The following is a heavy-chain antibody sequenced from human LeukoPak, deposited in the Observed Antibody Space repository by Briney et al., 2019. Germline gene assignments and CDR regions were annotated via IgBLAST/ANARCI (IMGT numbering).Heavy chain of an antibody. CDR2: ISSSSSTI. CDR3: ARVAYYDFWSGYYNYYYYGMDV. J-gene: IGHJ6*02. V-gene: IGHV3-48*02. CDR1: GFTFSSYS. D-gene: IGHD3-3*01. Sequence: GGSLRLSCAVSGFTFSSYSMNWVRQAPGKGLEWVSYISSSSSTIYYADSVRGRFTISRDNAKNSLYLQMNSLRDEDTAVYYCARVAYYDFWSGYYNYYYYGMDVWGQGTTVTVSS.